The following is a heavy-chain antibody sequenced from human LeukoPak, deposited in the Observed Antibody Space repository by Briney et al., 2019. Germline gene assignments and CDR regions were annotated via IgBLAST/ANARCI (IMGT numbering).Heavy chain of an antibody. D-gene: IGHD3-16*01. V-gene: IGHV3-20*04. CDR1: GFTFDYYG. Sequence: GGSLRLSCAASGFTFDYYGMSWVRQAPGKGLEWVSGINWNGGSTGYADSVKGRFTISRDNAKNSLYLQMNSLRAEDTALYYCARDLGPILFDYWGQGTLVTVSS. CDR3: ARDLGPILFDY. CDR2: INWNGGST. J-gene: IGHJ4*02.